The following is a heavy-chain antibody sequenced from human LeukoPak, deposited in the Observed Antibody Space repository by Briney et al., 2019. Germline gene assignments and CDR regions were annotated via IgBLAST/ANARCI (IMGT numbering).Heavy chain of an antibody. CDR1: GFPFSSYS. CDR3: ARATNYGSGLTRNFDY. Sequence: GGSLRLSCAASGFPFSSYSMNWVRQAPGKGLEWVSYINGGGGSIYYADSVKGRFTISRDNAKNSLYLQMNSLRDEDTAVYYCARATNYGSGLTRNFDYWGQGTLVTVSS. CDR2: INGGGGSI. J-gene: IGHJ4*02. V-gene: IGHV3-48*02. D-gene: IGHD3-10*01.